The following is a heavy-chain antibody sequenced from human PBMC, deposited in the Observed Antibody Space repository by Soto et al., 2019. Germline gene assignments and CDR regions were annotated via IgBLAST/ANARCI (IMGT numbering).Heavy chain of an antibody. V-gene: IGHV3-30*18. J-gene: IGHJ6*02. CDR3: ENVFDSSSSGRSVMDL. CDR1: GFTFSSYG. D-gene: IGHD6-19*01. Sequence: GVSLRLSCAASGFTFSSYGMHWVRQAPGKGLEWVAVISYDGSNKYYADSVKGRFTISRDNSKNTLYLQMNSLRAEDTAVYYCENVFDSSSSGRSVMDLCAQRTTVPVSS. CDR2: ISYDGSNK.